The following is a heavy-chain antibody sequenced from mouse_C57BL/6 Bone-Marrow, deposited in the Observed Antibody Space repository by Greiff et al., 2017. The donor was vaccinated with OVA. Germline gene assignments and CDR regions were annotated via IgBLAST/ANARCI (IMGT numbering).Heavy chain of an antibody. J-gene: IGHJ4*01. D-gene: IGHD1-1*01. CDR3: ARYYGSSPHAMDY. Sequence: VQLQQSGTVLARPGASVKMSCKTSGYTFTSYWMHWVKQRPGQGLEWIGAIYPGNSDTSYNQKFKGKAKLTAVTSASTAYMELSSLTNEDSAVYYCARYYGSSPHAMDYWGQGTSVTVSS. CDR1: GYTFTSYW. V-gene: IGHV1-5*01. CDR2: IYPGNSDT.